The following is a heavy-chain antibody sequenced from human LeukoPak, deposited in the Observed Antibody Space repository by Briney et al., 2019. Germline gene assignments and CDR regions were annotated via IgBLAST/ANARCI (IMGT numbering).Heavy chain of an antibody. CDR1: GFIISNYW. CDR3: ARLPLAAAGNDY. V-gene: IGHV3-7*01. J-gene: IGHJ4*02. Sequence: GGSLRLSCVASGFIISNYWMTWVRQAPGKGLEWVANIKQDGSEKNYVDSVKGRFTISRDNSKNTLYLQMNSLRAEDTAVYYCARLPLAAAGNDYWGQGTLVTVSS. D-gene: IGHD6-13*01. CDR2: IKQDGSEK.